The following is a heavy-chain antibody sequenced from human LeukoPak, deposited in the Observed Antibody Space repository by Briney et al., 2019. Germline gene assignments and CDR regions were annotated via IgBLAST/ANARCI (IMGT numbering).Heavy chain of an antibody. D-gene: IGHD3-16*02. CDR1: GGSISSSSYY. Sequence: PSETLSLTCTVSGGSISSSSYYWGWIRQPPGKGLEWIGSIYYSGSTYYNPSLESRVTISVDTSKNQFSLKLSSVTAADTAVYYCARVDYVWGSYRYYFDYWGQGTLVTVSS. CDR3: ARVDYVWGSYRYYFDY. V-gene: IGHV4-39*07. CDR2: IYYSGST. J-gene: IGHJ4*02.